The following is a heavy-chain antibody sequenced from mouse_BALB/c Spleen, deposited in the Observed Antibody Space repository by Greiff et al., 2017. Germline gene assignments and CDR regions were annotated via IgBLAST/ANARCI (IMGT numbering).Heavy chain of an antibody. CDR3: TRSLITTVVAPIDY. V-gene: IGHV1S81*02. J-gene: IGHJ2*01. CDR2: INPSNGGT. CDR1: GYTFTSYY. D-gene: IGHD1-1*01. Sequence: QVQLQQSGAELVKPGASVKLSCKASGYTFTSYYMYWVKQRPGQGLEWIGGINPSNGGTNFNEKFKSKATLTVDKSSSTAYMQLSSLTSEDSAVYYCTRSLITTVVAPIDYWGQGTTLTVSS.